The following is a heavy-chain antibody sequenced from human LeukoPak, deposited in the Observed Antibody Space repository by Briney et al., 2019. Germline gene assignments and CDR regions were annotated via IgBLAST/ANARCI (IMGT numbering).Heavy chain of an antibody. Sequence: GGSLRLSCAASGFTVSSNYMSWVRQAPGKGLEWVSVIYSGGSTYYADSVKGRFTISRDNSKNTLYLQVNSPRAEDTAVYYCARVWFGVSWFDPWGQGTLVTVSS. V-gene: IGHV3-53*01. D-gene: IGHD3-10*01. CDR1: GFTVSSNY. J-gene: IGHJ5*02. CDR3: ARVWFGVSWFDP. CDR2: IYSGGST.